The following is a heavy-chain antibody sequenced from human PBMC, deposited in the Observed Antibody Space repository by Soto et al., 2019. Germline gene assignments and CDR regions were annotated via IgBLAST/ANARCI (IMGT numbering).Heavy chain of an antibody. CDR2: ISAYNGNT. Sequence: QVQLVQSGAEVKKPGASVKVSCKASGYTFTSYGISWVRQAPGQGLEWMGWISAYNGNTNYAQKLQGRVTMTTDTSTSTAYMGLRSLRSDDTAVYYCAREGIVVVPAAIGDTAMAYYFDYWGQGTLVTVSS. D-gene: IGHD2-2*02. CDR1: GYTFTSYG. CDR3: AREGIVVVPAAIGDTAMAYYFDY. V-gene: IGHV1-18*01. J-gene: IGHJ4*02.